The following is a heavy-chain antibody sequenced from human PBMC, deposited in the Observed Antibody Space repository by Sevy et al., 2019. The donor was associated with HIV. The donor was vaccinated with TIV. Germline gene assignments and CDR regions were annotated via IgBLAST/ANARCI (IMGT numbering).Heavy chain of an antibody. CDR2: ISAYNGNT. CDR1: GYTFTSYG. D-gene: IGHD3-22*01. V-gene: IGHV1-18*01. CDR3: ARDYGRYYYDSSGYRNDAFDI. J-gene: IGHJ3*02. Sequence: ASVKVSCKASGYTFTSYGISRVRQAPGQGLEWMGWISAYNGNTNYAQKLQGRVTMTTDTSTSTAYMELRSLRSDDTAVYYCARDYGRYYYDSSGYRNDAFDIWGQGTMVTVSS.